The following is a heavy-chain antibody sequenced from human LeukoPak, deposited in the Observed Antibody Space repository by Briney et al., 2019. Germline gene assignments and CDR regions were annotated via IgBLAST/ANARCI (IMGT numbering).Heavy chain of an antibody. CDR3: ARGRGYSYAFWDY. D-gene: IGHD5-18*01. CDR2: INHSGST. J-gene: IGHJ4*02. Sequence: SETLSLTCAVYGGSFSGYYWSWIRQPPGKGLEWMGEINHSGSTNYNPSLKSRVTISVDTSKNQFSLKLSSVTAADTAVYYCARGRGYSYAFWDYWGQGTLVTVSS. V-gene: IGHV4-34*01. CDR1: GGSFSGYY.